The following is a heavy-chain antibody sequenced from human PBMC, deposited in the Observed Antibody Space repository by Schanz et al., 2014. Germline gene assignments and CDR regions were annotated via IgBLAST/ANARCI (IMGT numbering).Heavy chain of an antibody. J-gene: IGHJ4*02. D-gene: IGHD3-22*01. CDR2: ISSSGSYI. CDR1: GFTFSTYA. CDR3: AKDPSHGDYDYYFDY. V-gene: IGHV3-21*04. Sequence: EVQLVESGGGLVQPGGSLRLSCAASGFTFSTYAMSWVRQAPGKGLEWVSSISSSGSYIYYADSVKGRFSISRDNAKNSLFLQMNSLRAEDTAVYYCAKDPSHGDYDYYFDYWGQGTLVTVSS.